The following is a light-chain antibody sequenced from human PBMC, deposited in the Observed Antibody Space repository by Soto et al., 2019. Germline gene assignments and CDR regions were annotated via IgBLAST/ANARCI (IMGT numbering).Light chain of an antibody. CDR2: AAS. V-gene: IGKV1-27*01. CDR3: QKYNSAPNT. Sequence: DIQMTQSPSSLSASVGDRVTITCRASQDISDYLAWYQQKPGKVPKLLIYAASTFRTGVQPRFSGSGSGTVFTLTINSLQPEDVATYYCQKYNSAPNTFGRGTRLEIK. CDR1: QDISDY. J-gene: IGKJ2*01.